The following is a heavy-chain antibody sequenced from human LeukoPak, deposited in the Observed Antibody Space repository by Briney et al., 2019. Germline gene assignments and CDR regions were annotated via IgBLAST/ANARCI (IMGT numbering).Heavy chain of an antibody. V-gene: IGHV1-69*05. CDR3: ARRDLDWSIHAFDI. D-gene: IGHD3/OR15-3a*01. Sequence: SVKVSCKASGGTFSSYAISWVRQAPGQGLEWMGGIIPIFGTANYAQKFQGRVTITTDESTSTAYMELSSLRSEDTAVYYCARRDLDWSIHAFDIWGQGTMVTVSS. CDR1: GGTFSSYA. CDR2: IIPIFGTA. J-gene: IGHJ3*02.